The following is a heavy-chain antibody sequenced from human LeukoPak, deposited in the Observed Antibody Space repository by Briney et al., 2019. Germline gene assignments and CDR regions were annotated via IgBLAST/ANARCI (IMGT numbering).Heavy chain of an antibody. V-gene: IGHV4-59*01. J-gene: IGHJ4*02. CDR1: GASISTYC. CDR2: ISYSGIT. D-gene: IGHD3-22*01. Sequence: PSETLSLTCIVSGASISTYCWSWIRQPPGKGLEYLGSISYSGITNYNPSLKSRLTLPVDTSRNQLSLKLSSVTAADTAVYYCARFRYDSSGYYSVYYFDYWGQGTLVTVSS. CDR3: ARFRYDSSGYYSVYYFDY.